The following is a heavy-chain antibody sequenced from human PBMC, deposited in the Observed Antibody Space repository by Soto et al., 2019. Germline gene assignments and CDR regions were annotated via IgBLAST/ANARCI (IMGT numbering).Heavy chain of an antibody. CDR1: GGSISSYY. CDR2: MYYSGST. V-gene: IGHV4-59*01. Sequence: PSETLSLTCTVSGGSISSYYWSWIRQPPGKGLEWIGYMYYSGSTNYNPSLKSRVTMSVDTSKNQFSLKLTSVTAADTAMYYCASGIILRGISRGYGLDFWGQGTTVTVSS. CDR3: ASGIILRGISRGYGLDF. J-gene: IGHJ6*02. D-gene: IGHD3-10*01.